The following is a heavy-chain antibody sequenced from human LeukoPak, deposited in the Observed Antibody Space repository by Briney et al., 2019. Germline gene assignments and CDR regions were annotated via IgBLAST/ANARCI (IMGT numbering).Heavy chain of an antibody. Sequence: ESSQTLSVTCTVSGGSISSGDYYWSWIRQPPGKVVEWIGYIYYSGSTYYNPSLKSRVTISVDTSKNQFSLKRSSVTAADTAVYYCARATWIQLWFDYWGQGTLVTVSS. CDR1: GGSISSGDYY. CDR3: ARATWIQLWFDY. V-gene: IGHV4-30-4*08. J-gene: IGHJ4*02. CDR2: IYYSGST. D-gene: IGHD5-18*01.